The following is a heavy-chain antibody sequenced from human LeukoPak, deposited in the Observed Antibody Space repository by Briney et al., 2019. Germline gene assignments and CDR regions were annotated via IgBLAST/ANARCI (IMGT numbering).Heavy chain of an antibody. Sequence: GGSLRLSCAASGFTFSSYWMSWVRQAPGKGLEWVANIKQDGSEKYYVDSVKGRFTISRDNAKNSLYLQMNSLRAEDTAVYYCAREQFSNYGLVDYWGQGTLVTVSS. CDR3: AREQFSNYGLVDY. CDR1: GFTFSSYW. J-gene: IGHJ4*02. CDR2: IKQDGSEK. D-gene: IGHD4-11*01. V-gene: IGHV3-7*01.